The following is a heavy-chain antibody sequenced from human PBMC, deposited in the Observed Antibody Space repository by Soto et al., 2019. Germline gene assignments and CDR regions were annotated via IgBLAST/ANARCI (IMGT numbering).Heavy chain of an antibody. CDR2: IFSSGST. CDR1: GGSINTFY. CDR3: AREGSYSAYNFAHGIQLWSFDF. V-gene: IGHV4-4*07. Sequence: SETLSLTCTVSGGSINTFYWSWVRQPAGKGLEWIGRIFSSGSTSFNPSLESRVAMSVDTSKNHFSLNLSSVTAADMAVYYCAREGSYSAYNFAHGIQLWSFDFWGQGALVTVST. D-gene: IGHD5-12*01. J-gene: IGHJ4*02.